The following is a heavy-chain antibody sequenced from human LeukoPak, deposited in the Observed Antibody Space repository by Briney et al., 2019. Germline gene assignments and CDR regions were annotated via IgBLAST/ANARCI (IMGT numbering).Heavy chain of an antibody. CDR1: GDSVSSNSAA. J-gene: IGHJ5*02. V-gene: IGHV6-1*01. CDR3: ARGITMVRGGNQYNWFDP. Sequence: SQTLSLTCAISGDSVSSNSAAWNWIRQSPSRDLEWLGRTYYRSKWYNDYAVSVKSRITINPDTSKNQFSLQLNSVTPEDTAVYYCARGITMVRGGNQYNWFDPWGQGTLVTVSS. CDR2: TYYRSKWYN. D-gene: IGHD3-10*01.